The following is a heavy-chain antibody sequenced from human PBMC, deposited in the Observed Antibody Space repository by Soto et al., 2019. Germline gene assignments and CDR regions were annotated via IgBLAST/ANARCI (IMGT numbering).Heavy chain of an antibody. Sequence: ESGPTLVNPTQTLTLTCTFSGFSLSTSGVGVGWIRQPPGKALEWLALIYWNDDKRYSPSLKSRLTITKDTSKNQVVLTMTNMDPVDTATYYCAHRLGVVPRGFDYFDYWGQGTLVTVSS. CDR1: GFSLSTSGVG. CDR2: IYWNDDK. J-gene: IGHJ4*02. D-gene: IGHD3-22*01. V-gene: IGHV2-5*01. CDR3: AHRLGVVPRGFDYFDY.